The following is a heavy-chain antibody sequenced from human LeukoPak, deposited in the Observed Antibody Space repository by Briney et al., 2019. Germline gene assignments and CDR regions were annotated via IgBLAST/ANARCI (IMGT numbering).Heavy chain of an antibody. V-gene: IGHV3-15*01. D-gene: IGHD6-13*01. J-gene: IGHJ4*02. Sequence: KPGGSLRLSCAVSGFTFANAWMTWVRQAPGKGLEWVGRIKRKNDGGATDYATPVKGRFTISRDDSINTLYLQMNSLQTEDTAVYYCSFSGSRWDYFDYWGQGALVTVSS. CDR2: IKRKNDGGAT. CDR3: SFSGSRWDYFDY. CDR1: GFTFANAW.